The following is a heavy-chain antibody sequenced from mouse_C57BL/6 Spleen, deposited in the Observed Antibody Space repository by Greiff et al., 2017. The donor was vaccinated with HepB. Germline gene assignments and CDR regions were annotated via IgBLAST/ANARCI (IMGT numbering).Heavy chain of an antibody. CDR3: ARDDGLWFAY. Sequence: EVNVVESGGGLVKPGGSLKLSCAASGFTFSSYAMSWVRQTPEKRLEWVATISDGGSYTYYPDNVKGRFTISRDNAKNNLYLQMSHLTSEDTAMYYCARDDGLWFAYWGQGTLVTVSA. J-gene: IGHJ3*01. CDR2: ISDGGSYT. CDR1: GFTFSSYA. D-gene: IGHD2-3*01. V-gene: IGHV5-4*01.